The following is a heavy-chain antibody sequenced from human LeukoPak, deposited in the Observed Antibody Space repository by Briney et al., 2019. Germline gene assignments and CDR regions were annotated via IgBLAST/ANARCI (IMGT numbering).Heavy chain of an antibody. V-gene: IGHV3-21*01. CDR1: GFTFRTYS. Sequence: PGGSLRLSCAASGFTFRTYSMNWVRQAPGKGLGWVSSIDGSSRSLYYADAVKGRFTISRDNAKNSLYLQMNSLRAEDTAVYYCARESGGTYYEAFDIWGQGTMVTVSS. D-gene: IGHD1-26*01. CDR2: IDGSSRSL. CDR3: ARESGGTYYEAFDI. J-gene: IGHJ3*02.